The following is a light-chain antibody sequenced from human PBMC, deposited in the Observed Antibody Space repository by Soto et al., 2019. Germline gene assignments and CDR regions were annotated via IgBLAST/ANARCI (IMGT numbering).Light chain of an antibody. J-gene: IGKJ2*02. CDR1: QSISSW. CDR3: QHENNARCT. V-gene: IGKV1-5*03. CDR2: KAS. Sequence: DIQMTQSPSTLSASVGDRVTITCRASQSISSWLAWYQQKPGKAPKLLIYKASSLESGVPSRFSGSGSGTEFTLTISSLQADDFATYYCQHENNARCTFGQGTKLEIK.